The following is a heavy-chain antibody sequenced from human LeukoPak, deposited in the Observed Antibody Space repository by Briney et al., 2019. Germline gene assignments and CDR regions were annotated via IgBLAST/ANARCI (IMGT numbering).Heavy chain of an antibody. CDR3: AKDGCSGGSCYGRSAFDI. J-gene: IGHJ3*02. D-gene: IGHD2-15*01. CDR1: GFTLNDYA. CDR2: ISYNGGTI. Sequence: GRSLRLSCAVSGFTLNDYAMHWVRQAPGKGLEWVSGISYNGGTIGFADSVKGRSTISRDNAKNSLYLQMNSLRAEDMALYYCAKDGCSGGSCYGRSAFDIWGQGTMVTVSS. V-gene: IGHV3-9*03.